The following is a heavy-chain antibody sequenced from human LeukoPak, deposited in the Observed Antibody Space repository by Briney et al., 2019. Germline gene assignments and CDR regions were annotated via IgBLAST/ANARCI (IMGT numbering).Heavy chain of an antibody. Sequence: GGSLRLSCAASGFTFSSYGMHWVRQAPGKGLEWVAFIRDDGSNKYYADSVKGRVTISRDNSKNTLYLQMNSLTAEDTAVYYCAKDAPYLLLWFGEQYQYYYMDVWGKGTTVTISS. J-gene: IGHJ6*03. V-gene: IGHV3-30*02. D-gene: IGHD3-10*01. CDR3: AKDAPYLLLWFGEQYQYYYMDV. CDR1: GFTFSSYG. CDR2: IRDDGSNK.